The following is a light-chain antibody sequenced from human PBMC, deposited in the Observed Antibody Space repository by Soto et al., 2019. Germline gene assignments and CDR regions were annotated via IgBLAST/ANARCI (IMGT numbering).Light chain of an antibody. CDR1: KSVSRT. Sequence: EIVMTQSPATLSVSPGERATLSSRPSKSVSRTLAWYQQKPGQAPRLLIYGASTRASGVPARFSGIGSGTEFTLTISSLQSEDFAVYYCQHYNNWPPWTFGQGTKV. V-gene: IGKV3-15*01. CDR2: GAS. CDR3: QHYNNWPPWT. J-gene: IGKJ1*01.